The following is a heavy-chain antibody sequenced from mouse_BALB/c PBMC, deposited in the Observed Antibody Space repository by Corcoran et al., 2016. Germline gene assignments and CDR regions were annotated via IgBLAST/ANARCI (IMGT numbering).Heavy chain of an antibody. D-gene: IGHD4-1*01. CDR3: ANWDWYIDV. J-gene: IGHJ1*01. V-gene: IGHV14-3*02. Sequence: EVQLQQSGAELVKPGASVKLSCTASGFNIKDTYMHWVKQRPEQGLEWIGRIDPANGNTKYDPKFQGKATITADTSSNTAYLQLSSRTSEDTAVYYCANWDWYIDVWGAGTTVTVSS. CDR2: IDPANGNT. CDR1: GFNIKDTY.